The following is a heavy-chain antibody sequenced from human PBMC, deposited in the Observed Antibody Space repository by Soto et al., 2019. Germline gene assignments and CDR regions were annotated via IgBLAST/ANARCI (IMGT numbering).Heavy chain of an antibody. D-gene: IGHD1-1*01. CDR3: AKSLNINWKNWFDP. Sequence: EVQILESGGGLVQPGGSLRLSCAASGFTFSSAAMNWVSQAPGKGLEWVSIISGSDARTYYADSVKGRFAISRDNSKNTLYLDMNSLRAEDTAVYYCAKSLNINWKNWFDPWGQGTLVTVSS. J-gene: IGHJ5*02. V-gene: IGHV3-23*01. CDR1: GFTFSSAA. CDR2: ISGSDART.